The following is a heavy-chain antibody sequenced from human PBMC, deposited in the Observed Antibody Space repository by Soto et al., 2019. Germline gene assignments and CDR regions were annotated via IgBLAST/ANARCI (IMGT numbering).Heavy chain of an antibody. V-gene: IGHV4-59*01. CDR2: IYYSGST. D-gene: IGHD3-10*01. CDR1: GGSISSYY. Sequence: SETLSLTCTVSGGSISSYYWSWIRQPPGKGLEWIGYIYYSGSTNYNPSLKSRVTISVDTSKNQFSLKLSSVTAADTAVYYCARGVPPHGAGPNDAFDIWGQGTMVTVS. J-gene: IGHJ3*02. CDR3: ARGVPPHGAGPNDAFDI.